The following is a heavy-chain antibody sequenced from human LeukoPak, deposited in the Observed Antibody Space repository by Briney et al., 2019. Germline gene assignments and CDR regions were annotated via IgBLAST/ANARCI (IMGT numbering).Heavy chain of an antibody. V-gene: IGHV7-4-1*02. CDR3: ARDLSTLWQQLPRSSDY. D-gene: IGHD6-13*01. CDR2: INTNTGNP. CDR1: GYTFTSYG. Sequence: WASVKVSCKASGYTFTSYGISWVRQAPGQGLEWMGWINTNTGNPTYAQGFTGRFVFSLDTSVSTAYLQISSLEPEDTAVYYCARDLSTLWQQLPRSSDYWGQGTLVTVSS. J-gene: IGHJ4*02.